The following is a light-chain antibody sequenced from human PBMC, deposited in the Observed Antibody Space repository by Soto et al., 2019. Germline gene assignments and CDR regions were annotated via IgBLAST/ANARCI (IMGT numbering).Light chain of an antibody. CDR1: SSDVGGYNY. CDR3: SSYTSSSTVI. CDR2: DVD. J-gene: IGLJ2*01. V-gene: IGLV2-14*03. Sequence: QSALTQPASISGSPGQSITISCTGTSSDVGGYNYVSWYQQYPGKAPKLMIYDVDNRPSGVSNRFSGSKSGKTASLTISGLQAEDAADYYCSSYTSSSTVIFGGGTKLTVL.